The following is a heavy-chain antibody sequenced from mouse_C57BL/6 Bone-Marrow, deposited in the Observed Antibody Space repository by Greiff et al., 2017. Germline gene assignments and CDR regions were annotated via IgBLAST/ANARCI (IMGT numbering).Heavy chain of an antibody. J-gene: IGHJ1*03. CDR3: ARSVYHEGYFDV. CDR2: IYPRSGNP. CDR1: GYTFTSYG. Sequence: QVQLKESGAELARPGASVKLSCKASGYTFTSYGISWVKQRTGQGLEWIGEIYPRSGNPYYNEKFKGKATLTADKSSSTAYMELRSLTSEDSAVYFCARSVYHEGYFDVWGTGTTVTVSS. V-gene: IGHV1-81*01.